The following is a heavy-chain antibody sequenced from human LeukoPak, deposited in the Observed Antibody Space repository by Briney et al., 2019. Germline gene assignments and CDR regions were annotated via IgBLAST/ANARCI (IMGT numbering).Heavy chain of an antibody. D-gene: IGHD3-22*01. CDR3: ARRHYYDSSVAY. V-gene: IGHV5-51*01. CDR2: IYPCDSDT. J-gene: IGHJ4*02. Sequence: GESLKISCKGSGYSFPSYWLGWVRQMPGKGLEWMGIIYPCDSDTRYSPSFQGQVTISADKSISTAFLQWSSLKASDTAMYYCARRHYYDSSVAYWGQGTLVTVSS. CDR1: GYSFPSYW.